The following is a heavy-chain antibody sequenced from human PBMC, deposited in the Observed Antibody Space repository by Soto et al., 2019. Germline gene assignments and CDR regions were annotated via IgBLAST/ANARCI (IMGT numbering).Heavy chain of an antibody. V-gene: IGHV1-18*01. CDR2: ISAYNGNT. J-gene: IGHJ4*02. Sequence: QVHLVQSGAEVKTPGASVKVSCKASGFTFTSYAFTWVRQAPGQGLEWMGWISAYNGNTNYARNFRGRVTMTTASSTSTVYMELGSLTSDDTAVYFCARDFTGWPPDGVDSWGQGTLVSVSA. D-gene: IGHD2-15*01. CDR3: ARDFTGWPPDGVDS. CDR1: GFTFTSYA.